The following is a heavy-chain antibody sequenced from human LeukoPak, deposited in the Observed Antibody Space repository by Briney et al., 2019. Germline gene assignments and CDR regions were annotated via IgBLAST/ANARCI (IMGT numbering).Heavy chain of an antibody. CDR3: ARALGADYYYYMDV. Sequence: PGGSLRLSCAASGFTFSSYSMNWVRQAPGKGLEWVSSISSSSSDIYYGDSVKGRFTISRDNAKNSLYLQLNSLRAEDTAVYYCARALGADYYYYMDVWGRGTTVTVSS. J-gene: IGHJ6*03. CDR1: GFTFSSYS. V-gene: IGHV3-21*01. CDR2: ISSSSSDI. D-gene: IGHD4/OR15-4a*01.